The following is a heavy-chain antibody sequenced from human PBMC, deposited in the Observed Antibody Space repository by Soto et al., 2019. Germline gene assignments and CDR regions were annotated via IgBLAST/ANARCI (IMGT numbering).Heavy chain of an antibody. V-gene: IGHV1-3*01. Sequence: ASVKVSCKASGYTFTSYAMHWVRQAPGQRLEWMGWINAGNGNTKYSRKFQGRVTITRDTSASTAYMELSSLRSEDTAVYYCARDPYSSGYDYYYYGMDVWGQGTTVTVSS. CDR2: INAGNGNT. J-gene: IGHJ6*02. CDR3: ARDPYSSGYDYYYYGMDV. D-gene: IGHD6-19*01. CDR1: GYTFTSYA.